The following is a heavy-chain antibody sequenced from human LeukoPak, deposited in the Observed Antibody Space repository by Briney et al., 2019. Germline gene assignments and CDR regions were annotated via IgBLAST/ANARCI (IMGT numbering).Heavy chain of an antibody. CDR1: GGSVTSNNFH. D-gene: IGHD3-10*01. CDR2: IYNIRTT. V-gene: IGHV4-39*07. CDR3: ARRMIMVRDAFDR. Sequence: SETLSLTCNVSGGSVTSNNFHWGWIRQPPGKGLEWIGIIYNIRTTSFSPSLKSRVTISVDTSKNQFSLKMTSMTAADTAMYFCARRMIMVRDAFDRWGPGTMVTVSS. J-gene: IGHJ3*02.